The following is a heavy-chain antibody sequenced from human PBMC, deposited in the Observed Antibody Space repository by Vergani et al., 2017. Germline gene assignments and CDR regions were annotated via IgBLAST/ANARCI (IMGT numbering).Heavy chain of an antibody. CDR1: GDRVSNTSAG. J-gene: IGHJ6*03. CDR3: AREDMTLTVEQANSMDI. D-gene: IGHD6-6*01. V-gene: IGHV6-1*01. CDR2: TYFMSKWYN. Sequence: QVQLHQSGPGLVKPSQTLSLTCAISGDRVSNTSAGWNWMRQSPSIGLEWLGSTYFMSKWYNDYAASVTSRMTINSDTSKNLFSLQLQSVTPEDTAVYYCAREDMTLTVEQANSMDIWGKGATVTVSS.